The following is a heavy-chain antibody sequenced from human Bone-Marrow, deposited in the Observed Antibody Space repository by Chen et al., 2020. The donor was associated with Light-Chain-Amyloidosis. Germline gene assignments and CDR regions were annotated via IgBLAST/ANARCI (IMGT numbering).Heavy chain of an antibody. V-gene: IGHV3-7*03. CDR3: ARANYWGSYRYNAQGFDY. CDR1: GFIFSRLW. Sequence: EVQLLESGRGLVHPGESLTLYCLASGFIFSRLWMTWVRQRPGKGLEWVANIKQNGTERYYVDSVKGRFTISRDNTKNSVYLQMNTLRAEDTAVYYCARANYWGSYRYNAQGFDYWGRGTLVTVSS. CDR2: IKQNGTER. J-gene: IGHJ4*02. D-gene: IGHD3-16*02.